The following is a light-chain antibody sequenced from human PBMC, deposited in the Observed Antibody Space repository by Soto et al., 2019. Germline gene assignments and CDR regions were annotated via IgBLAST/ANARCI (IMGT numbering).Light chain of an antibody. CDR2: GSS. V-gene: IGKV3-20*01. CDR3: HQYDSSPLT. CDR1: QSMSTNY. Sequence: EIVLAQYPDTLSLSPGERATLSCRTSQSMSTNYLAWYQQKSGQPPRLLIYGSSIRATGIPDRFSGSGSGTDFTLTISRLEPEDVALYYCHQYDSSPLTVGGGAKVEIK. J-gene: IGKJ4*01.